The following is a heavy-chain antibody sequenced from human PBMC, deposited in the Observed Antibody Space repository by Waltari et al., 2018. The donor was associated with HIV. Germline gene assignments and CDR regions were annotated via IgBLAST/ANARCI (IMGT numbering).Heavy chain of an antibody. CDR2: IYSGGST. CDR3: ARGFGCGGDCYYFDY. D-gene: IGHD2-21*02. CDR1: GFSVSSHY. J-gene: IGHJ4*02. Sequence: EVQLVESGGGLIQPGGSLRLSCAASGFSVSSHYMSWVRQAPGKGLEWVSVIYSGGSTYYADSVKGRFTISRDNSKNTLYLQMNSLRAEDTAVYYCARGFGCGGDCYYFDYWGQGTLVTVSS. V-gene: IGHV3-53*01.